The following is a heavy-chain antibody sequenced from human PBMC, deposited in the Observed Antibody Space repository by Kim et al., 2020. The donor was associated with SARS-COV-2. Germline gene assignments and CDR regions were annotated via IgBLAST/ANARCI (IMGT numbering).Heavy chain of an antibody. V-gene: IGHV3-66*03. J-gene: IGHJ6*02. CDR1: GFTVSSNY. CDR3: AREVSLAACNSRYYYYHCGMDV. CDR2: IYSCGSA. Sequence: GGSLRLSCAASGFTVSSNYMSWVRQAPGKGLEWVSVIYSCGSAYYEDSLKGRFTISRENSKNKQYLQLNSLSAEDAAVYYCAREVSLAACNSRYYYYHCGMDVWGRGTTVTVSS. D-gene: IGHD4-4*01.